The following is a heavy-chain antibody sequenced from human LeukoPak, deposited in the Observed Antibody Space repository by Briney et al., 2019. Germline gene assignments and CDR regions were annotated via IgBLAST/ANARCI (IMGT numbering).Heavy chain of an antibody. CDR2: IKKDGIEK. D-gene: IGHD2-2*01. CDR3: ARGRFSSRSGGYYFDI. V-gene: IGHV3-7*01. Sequence: GGSLRLSCVVSGFTLSSDWMSWVRQAPGKGLEWVANIKKDGIEKYYVESVKGRFTISRDNAKNSLYLQMNSLRAEDTAVYYCARGRFSSRSGGYYFDIWGQGTLVTVSS. J-gene: IGHJ4*02. CDR1: GFTLSSDW.